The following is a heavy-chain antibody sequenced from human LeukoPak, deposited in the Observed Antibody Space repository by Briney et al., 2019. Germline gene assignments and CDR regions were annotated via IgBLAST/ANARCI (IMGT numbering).Heavy chain of an antibody. CDR1: GGAISSSSYY. V-gene: IGHV4-39*01. Sequence: SETLSLTCTVSGGAISSSSYYWGWVRQPPGKGLEWIGSIFYSGSTYYNPSLKSRVTISVDTSKNQFSLKLSSVTAADTAVYYCGRHQTMYYGMDVWGQGTTVTVSS. CDR3: GRHQTMYYGMDV. J-gene: IGHJ6*02. CDR2: IFYSGST. D-gene: IGHD4/OR15-4a*01.